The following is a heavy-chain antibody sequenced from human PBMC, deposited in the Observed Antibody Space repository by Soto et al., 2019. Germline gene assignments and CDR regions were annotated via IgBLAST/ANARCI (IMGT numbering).Heavy chain of an antibody. CDR1: GFSFSDYY. Sequence: QVQLVESGGGLVKTRGSLRLSCVASGFSFSDYYMSWVRQAPGKGLEWISYISGSSSNIYYVDSVKGRFTISRDNAENSVFLQMNNLRAEDTARYYCAKMTSSGWYDPVFHWGQGTLVTVSS. CDR2: ISGSSSNI. CDR3: AKMTSSGWYDPVFH. J-gene: IGHJ4*02. D-gene: IGHD6-19*01. V-gene: IGHV3-11*01.